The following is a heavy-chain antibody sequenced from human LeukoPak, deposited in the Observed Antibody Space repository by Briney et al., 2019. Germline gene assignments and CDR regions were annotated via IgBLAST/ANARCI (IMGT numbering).Heavy chain of an antibody. CDR3: AKLAGTFSAIMSVAYFDY. Sequence: GRSLRLSCAASGFTFSSYAMHWVRQAPGKGLEWVAVISYDGSNKYYADSVKGRFTISRDNSKNTLYLQMNSLRAVDTAVYYCAKLAGTFSAIMSVAYFDYWGQGTLVTVSS. CDR2: ISYDGSNK. V-gene: IGHV3-30-3*02. CDR1: GFTFSSYA. D-gene: IGHD1-1*01. J-gene: IGHJ4*02.